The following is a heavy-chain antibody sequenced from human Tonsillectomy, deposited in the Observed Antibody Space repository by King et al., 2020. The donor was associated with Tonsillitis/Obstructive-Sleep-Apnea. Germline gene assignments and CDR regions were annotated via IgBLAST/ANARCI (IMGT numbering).Heavy chain of an antibody. CDR2: VSGSGSIT. J-gene: IGHJ3*02. V-gene: IGHV3-23*04. Sequence: VQLVESGGGLVQPGGSLRLSCAASGFTLRSYVMSWVRQAPGKGLEWVSAVSGSGSITYYADSVKGRFTISRDNSKNTLYLQMNSLRDEDTAVYYCAKDIAAAYDSFDIWGQGTMVTVSS. CDR1: GFTLRSYV. CDR3: AKDIAAAYDSFDI. D-gene: IGHD6-13*01.